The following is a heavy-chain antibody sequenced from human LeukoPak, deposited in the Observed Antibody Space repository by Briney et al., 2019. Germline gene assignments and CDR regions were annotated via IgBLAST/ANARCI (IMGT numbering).Heavy chain of an antibody. V-gene: IGHV1-2*02. CDR2: INPNSGGT. CDR1: GYTFTGYY. D-gene: IGHD2-21*02. CDR3: ARGDSDYYYYGMDV. J-gene: IGHJ6*02. Sequence: ASVKVSCKASGYTFTGYYMHWVRQAPGQGLEWMGWINPNSGGTNYAQKFQGSVTMTRDTSISTAYMELSRLRSDDTAVYYCARGDSDYYYYGMDVWGQGTTVTVSS.